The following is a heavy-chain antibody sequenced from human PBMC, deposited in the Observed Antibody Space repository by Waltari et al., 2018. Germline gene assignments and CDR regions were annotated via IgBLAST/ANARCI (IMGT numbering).Heavy chain of an antibody. D-gene: IGHD1-26*01. CDR3: ARHKPLVRELLPGGSFDY. CDR1: GGSFSGYY. J-gene: IGHJ4*02. CDR2: INHSGRT. Sequence: QVQLQQWGAGLLKPSETLSLTCAVYGGSFSGYYWSWISQPPGKGLEGIGEINHSGRTYYNPSIKSRVTISVDTCKNQFSLKLSSVTAADTAVYYCARHKPLVRELLPGGSFDYWGQGTLVTVSS. V-gene: IGHV4-34*01.